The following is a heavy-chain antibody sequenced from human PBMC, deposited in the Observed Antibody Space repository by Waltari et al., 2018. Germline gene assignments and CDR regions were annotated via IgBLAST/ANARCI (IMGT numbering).Heavy chain of an antibody. Sequence: QVKLQESGPGLVKPSGTLSLTCAVSGESVTNSYWWRWVRQSPGRGLEWIGQIHGSGRTNYNPSLESRVTVSLDTSNNHFSLRVTSATAADTAVYFCARDRGRGLYLESWGQGTLVTVSP. CDR3: ARDRGRGLYLES. CDR2: IHGSGRT. V-gene: IGHV4-4*02. CDR1: GESVTNSYW. J-gene: IGHJ4*02. D-gene: IGHD2-15*01.